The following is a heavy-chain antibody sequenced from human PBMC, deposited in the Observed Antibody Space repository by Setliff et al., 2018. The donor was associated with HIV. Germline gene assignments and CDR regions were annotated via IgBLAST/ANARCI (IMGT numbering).Heavy chain of an antibody. D-gene: IGHD4-17*01. CDR3: VKGAPDYDTNPFYYYFYMHV. CDR1: GFTFSGSA. J-gene: IGHJ6*03. V-gene: IGHV3-73*01. Sequence: PGGSLRLSCAASGFTFSGSAIHWVRQASGRGLEWVGRIRSEANSYVATCAESVQDRFIISRDNSQNTLYLQMNGLRVEDAAVYYCVKGAPDYDTNPFYYYFYMHVWGKGTTVTVSS. CDR2: IRSEANSYVA.